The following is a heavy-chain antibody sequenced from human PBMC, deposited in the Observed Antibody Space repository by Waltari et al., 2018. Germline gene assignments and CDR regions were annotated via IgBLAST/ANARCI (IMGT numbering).Heavy chain of an antibody. D-gene: IGHD5-18*01. V-gene: IGHV1-69*14. CDR1: GGTFSSYA. CDR2: IIPIFGTA. Sequence: QVQLVQSGAEVKKPGSSVKVSCKASGGTFSSYAISWVRQAPGQGLEWMGGIIPIFGTANYAQKFQGRVTITADKSTSTAYMELSSLRSEDTAVYYCARWMDTAMVPPGDYYYYMDVWGKGTTVTVSS. CDR3: ARWMDTAMVPPGDYYYYMDV. J-gene: IGHJ6*03.